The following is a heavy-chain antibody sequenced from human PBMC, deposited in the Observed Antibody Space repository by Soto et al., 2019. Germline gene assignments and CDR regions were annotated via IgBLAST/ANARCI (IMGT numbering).Heavy chain of an antibody. CDR3: AVRGGSSWSSYYGMDV. V-gene: IGHV1-69*01. D-gene: IGHD6-13*01. CDR2: CIPIFGTA. Sequence: QVQLVQSGAEVKKPGSSVKVSCKASGGTFSSYAISWVRQAPGQGLEWMGGCIPIFGTANYAKKFQGRVTITADESTSTAYMELSSLRSEDTAVYYCAVRGGSSWSSYYGMDVWGQGTTVTVSS. J-gene: IGHJ6*02. CDR1: GGTFSSYA.